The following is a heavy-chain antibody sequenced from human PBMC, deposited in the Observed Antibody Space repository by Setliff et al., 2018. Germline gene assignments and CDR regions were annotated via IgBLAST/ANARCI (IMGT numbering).Heavy chain of an antibody. V-gene: IGHV3-23*01. CDR3: ASYCSSTSCPFDY. D-gene: IGHD2-2*01. CDR1: GFTFKTYA. J-gene: IGHJ4*02. Sequence: GGSLRLSCAASGFTFKTYAMSWVRQAPGKGLEWVSSITGSGGDRDYADSVKGRFTISRDNSKNTLYLQMNSLRAEDTAVYYCASYCSSTSCPFDYWGQGTLVTVSS. CDR2: ITGSGGDR.